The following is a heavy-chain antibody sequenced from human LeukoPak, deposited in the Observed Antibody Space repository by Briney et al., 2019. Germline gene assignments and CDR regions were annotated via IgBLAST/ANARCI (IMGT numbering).Heavy chain of an antibody. J-gene: IGHJ4*02. D-gene: IGHD3-22*01. V-gene: IGHV4-59*01. Sequence: PSETLSLTCTVSGGSISNFYWSWIRQPPGKGLEWIGYIHNSGSTKYNPSLKSRVTISVVTAKNQFSLEVGSVTAADTAVYYCARSPYYDSSGINFDYWGQGTLVTVSS. CDR1: GGSISNFY. CDR2: IHNSGST. CDR3: ARSPYYDSSGINFDY.